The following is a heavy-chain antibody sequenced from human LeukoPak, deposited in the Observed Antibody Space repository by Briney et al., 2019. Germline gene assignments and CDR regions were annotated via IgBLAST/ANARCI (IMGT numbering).Heavy chain of an antibody. CDR2: INHSGST. V-gene: IGHV4-34*01. D-gene: IGHD3-3*01. Sequence: SETLSLTCDVYGGSFSGYYWSWIRQPPGKGLDWIGEINHSGSTNYNPSLKSRVTISVDTSKNQFSLKTSSVTAADTAVYYCARTTIFGVVIKFDYWGRGTLVSVSS. CDR1: GGSFSGYY. J-gene: IGHJ4*02. CDR3: ARTTIFGVVIKFDY.